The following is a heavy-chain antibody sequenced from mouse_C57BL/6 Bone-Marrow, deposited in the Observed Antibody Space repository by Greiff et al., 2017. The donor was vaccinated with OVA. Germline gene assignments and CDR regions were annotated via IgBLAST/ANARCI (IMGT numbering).Heavy chain of an antibody. V-gene: IGHV1-61*01. J-gene: IGHJ3*01. CDR3: ACGSPWFAY. CDR2: IYPSDSET. CDR1: VYTFTRYW. Sequence: VQLQPPWAELVPPGSSVTLSFKASVYTFTRYWLDWVKQRPGQGLAWIGNIYPSDSETHYNQKFKDQATLPVDKSSSTAYMQLSSLTSEDSAVYYWACGSPWFAYGGQGTLVTVSA. D-gene: IGHD1-1*01.